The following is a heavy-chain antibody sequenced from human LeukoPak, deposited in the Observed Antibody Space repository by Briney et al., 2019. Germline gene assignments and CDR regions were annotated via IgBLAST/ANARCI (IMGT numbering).Heavy chain of an antibody. CDR1: GGSVRSGSYY. CDR3: ARGGRFMITFGGHWFDP. CDR2: IYYSGST. D-gene: IGHD3-16*01. V-gene: IGHV4-61*01. Sequence: SETLSLTCTVSGGSVRSGSYYWSWIRQPPGKGLEWIGYIYYSGSTNYNPSLKSRVTISVDTSKNQFSLKLSSVTAADTAVYYCARGGRFMITFGGHWFDPWGQGTLVTVSS. J-gene: IGHJ5*02.